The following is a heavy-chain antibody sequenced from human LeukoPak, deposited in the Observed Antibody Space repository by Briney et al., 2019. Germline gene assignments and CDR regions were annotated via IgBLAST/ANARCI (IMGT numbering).Heavy chain of an antibody. D-gene: IGHD3-3*01. Sequence: PGGSLRLSCAASGFSVSSNYMSWVRQAPGKGLEWVSVIYSGGNTYYADSVKGRFTISRDNSKNTLYLQMNSLRAEDTAVYYCAAYDFWSGYSAGIDYWGQGTLVTVSS. CDR3: AAYDFWSGYSAGIDY. CDR1: GFSVSSNY. CDR2: IYSGGNT. V-gene: IGHV3-53*01. J-gene: IGHJ4*02.